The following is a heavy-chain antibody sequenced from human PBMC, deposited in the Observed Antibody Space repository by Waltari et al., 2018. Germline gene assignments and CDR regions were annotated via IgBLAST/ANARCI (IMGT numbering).Heavy chain of an antibody. CDR3: AKGRVPYGSGSYGYF. Sequence: GQLLASRGGWVRPGGSIWPTSGASVFTLTGSSMGPVPQGPGKCVNWFSAISGSGRSTDSADPVKGRFTISRDNSKSTLFLQMSSLRTEDTAVYYCAKGRVPYGSGSYGYFWGQGTLVTVSS. J-gene: IGHJ1*01. CDR1: VFTLTGSS. D-gene: IGHD3-10*01. CDR2: ISGSGRST. V-gene: IGHV3-23*01.